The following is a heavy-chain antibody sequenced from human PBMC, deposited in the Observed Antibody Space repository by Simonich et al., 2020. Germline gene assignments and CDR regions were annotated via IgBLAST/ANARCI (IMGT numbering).Heavy chain of an antibody. V-gene: IGHV1-2*02. CDR2: INPNRRGT. J-gene: IGHJ4*02. D-gene: IGHD5-12*01. CDR3: ASSKLATIDY. CDR1: GYTFTGYY. Sequence: QVQLVQSGAEVKKPGASVKVSCKASGYTFTGYYMHWVRQAPGQGLEWMGWINPNRRGTNYAPKFQGRVTLTRDTSISTADMELSRLRSDDTAAYYCASSKLATIDYWGQGTLVTVSS.